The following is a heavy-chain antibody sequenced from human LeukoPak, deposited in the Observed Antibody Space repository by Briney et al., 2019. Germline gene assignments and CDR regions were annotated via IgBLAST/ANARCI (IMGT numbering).Heavy chain of an antibody. CDR3: ARDFGTWVD. J-gene: IGHJ4*02. D-gene: IGHD1-26*01. CDR1: GFTFSSYD. CDR2: ISGSGSST. Sequence: GGSLRLSCAASGFTFSSYDMSWVRQAPGKGLEWVSGISGSGSSTYYADSVKGRFTISRDNSKSTLYLQMNSLRAEDTAVYYCARDFGTWVDWGQGTLVTVSS. V-gene: IGHV3-23*01.